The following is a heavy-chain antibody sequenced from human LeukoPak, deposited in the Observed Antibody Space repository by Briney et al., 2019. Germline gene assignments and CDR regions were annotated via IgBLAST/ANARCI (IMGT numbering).Heavy chain of an antibody. D-gene: IGHD4-23*01. CDR1: GFTFSSYG. CDR3: AREGGYGGNSVSAFGVDYYYGMDV. J-gene: IGHJ6*02. V-gene: IGHV3-33*01. CDR2: IWYDGSNK. Sequence: GRSLRLSCAASGFTFSSYGMHWVRQAPGKGLEWVAVIWYDGSNKYYADSVKGRFTISRDNSKNTLYLQMNSLRAEDTAVYYCAREGGYGGNSVSAFGVDYYYGMDVWGQGTTVTVSS.